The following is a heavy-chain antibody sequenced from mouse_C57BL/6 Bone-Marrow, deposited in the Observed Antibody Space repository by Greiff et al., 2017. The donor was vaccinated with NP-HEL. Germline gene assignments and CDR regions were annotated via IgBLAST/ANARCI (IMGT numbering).Heavy chain of an antibody. CDR2: IYPRDGST. J-gene: IGHJ2*01. D-gene: IGHD2-2*01. CDR3: ARRTMVTPYYFDY. V-gene: IGHV1-85*01. CDR1: GYTFKSYD. Sequence: QVQLQQSGPELVKPGASVKLSCKASGYTFKSYDINWVKQRPGQGLEWIGWIYPRDGSTKHNEKFKGKATLTVDTSSSTAYMELHSLTSEDSAVYFCARRTMVTPYYFDYWGQGTTLTVSS.